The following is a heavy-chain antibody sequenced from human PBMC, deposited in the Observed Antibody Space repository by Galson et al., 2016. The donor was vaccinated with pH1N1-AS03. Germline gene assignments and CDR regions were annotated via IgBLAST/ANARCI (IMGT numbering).Heavy chain of an antibody. V-gene: IGHV1-2*04. Sequence: SVKVSCKASGYIFTGFYVHWVRQAPGQGLELMGWINPKSGVTNYAQKFQVWVTMTRDTSSSTAYMELSGLKSDDTAVYYCARDPRGPCTSSTCPTAYYFGMDFWGQGTLVTVSS. CDR2: INPKSGVT. D-gene: IGHD2-2*01. CDR3: ARDPRGPCTSSTCPTAYYFGMDF. CDR1: GYIFTGFY. J-gene: IGHJ4*02.